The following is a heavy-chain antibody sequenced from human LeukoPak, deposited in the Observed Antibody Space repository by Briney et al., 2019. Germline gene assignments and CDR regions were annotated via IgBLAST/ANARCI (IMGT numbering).Heavy chain of an antibody. CDR1: GYTLTELS. V-gene: IGHV1-24*01. Sequence: GSVKVSCKVSGYTLTELSMHWVRQAPGKGLEWMGGFDPEDGETIYAQKLQGRVPMTEDTSTDTAYMELSSLRSEDTAVYYCATVPLSGSYFFDYWGQGTLVTVSS. J-gene: IGHJ4*02. CDR2: FDPEDGET. D-gene: IGHD1-26*01. CDR3: ATVPLSGSYFFDY.